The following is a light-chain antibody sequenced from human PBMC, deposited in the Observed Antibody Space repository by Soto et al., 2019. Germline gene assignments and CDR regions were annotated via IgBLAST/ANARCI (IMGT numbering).Light chain of an antibody. CDR1: QSISSY. CDR2: AAS. V-gene: IGKV1-39*01. J-gene: IGKJ2*01. Sequence: IQMTQSPSSLSASVGDRVTITCRASQSISSYLNWYQQKPGKAPKLLIDAASILQSGVPSRCSGSGAATDFTLTISSLQPEDFATYYCQQSDSTPYTFGQGTKLEIK. CDR3: QQSDSTPYT.